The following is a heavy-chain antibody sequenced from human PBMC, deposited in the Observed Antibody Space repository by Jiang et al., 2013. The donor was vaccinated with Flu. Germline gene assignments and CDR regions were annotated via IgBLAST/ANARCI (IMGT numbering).Heavy chain of an antibody. V-gene: IGHV4-39*01. CDR3: ARHVGDTAVDY. Sequence: GPGLVKPSETLSLTCTVSGGSISSSSYYWGWIRQPPGKGLEWIGSIYYSGSTYYNPSLKSRVTISVDTSKNQFSLKLSSVTAADTAVYYCARHVGDTAVDYWGQGTLVTVSS. CDR1: GGSISSSSYY. CDR2: IYYSGST. J-gene: IGHJ4*02. D-gene: IGHD5-18*01.